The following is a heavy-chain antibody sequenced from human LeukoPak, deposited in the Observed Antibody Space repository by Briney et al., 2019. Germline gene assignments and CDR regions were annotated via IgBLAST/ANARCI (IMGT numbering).Heavy chain of an antibody. V-gene: IGHV3-23*01. D-gene: IGHD7-27*01. CDR1: GFTFSSYA. J-gene: IGHJ4*02. CDR2: ITTGDGNT. Sequence: GGSLRLSCAASGFTFSSYAMTWVRQAPGKGLKWVSTITTGDGNTYYADSVKGRFTVSRDDSKNTLYLQMNSLRAEDTAVYYCAKDGGLWVSAHWGDSWGRGTLVTVSS. CDR3: AKDGGLWVSAHWGDS.